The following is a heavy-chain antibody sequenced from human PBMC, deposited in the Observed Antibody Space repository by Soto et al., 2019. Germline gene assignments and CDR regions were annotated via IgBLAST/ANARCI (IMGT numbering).Heavy chain of an antibody. D-gene: IGHD3-3*01. CDR3: ARDLAGRSGYYKWFDP. CDR2: INAGNGNT. V-gene: IGHV1-3*01. J-gene: IGHJ5*02. Sequence: ASVKVSCKASGYTFTSYAMHWVRQAPGQRLEWMGWINAGNGNTKYSQKFQGRATITRDTSASTAYMELSSLRSEDTAVYYCARDLAGRSGYYKWFDPWGQGTLVTVSS. CDR1: GYTFTSYA.